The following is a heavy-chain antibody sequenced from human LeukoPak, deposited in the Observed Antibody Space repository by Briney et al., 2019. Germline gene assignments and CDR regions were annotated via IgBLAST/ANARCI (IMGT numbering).Heavy chain of an antibody. CDR1: GFTFNTYA. D-gene: IGHD2-21*01. V-gene: IGHV3-23*01. CDR2: FAGGVHST. CDR3: ARDIGVSGFILDY. J-gene: IGHJ4*02. Sequence: GGSLRLSCTASGFTFNTYAMSWVRQAPGKRLQWVSGFAGGVHSTYYADSVKGRFTISRDDSKNTLYLQMNSLSAEDMAVYYCARDIGVSGFILDYWGQGTQVTVSS.